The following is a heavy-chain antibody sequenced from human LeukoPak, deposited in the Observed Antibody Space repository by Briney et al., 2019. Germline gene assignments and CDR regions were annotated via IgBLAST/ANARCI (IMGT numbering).Heavy chain of an antibody. Sequence: SETLSLTCAVYGGSFSGYYWSWIRQPPGKGLEWIGEINHSGSTNYNPSLKSRVTISVDTSKNQFSLKLSSVTAADTAVYYCARAARSGSSVAFDIWGQGTMVTVSS. J-gene: IGHJ3*02. CDR1: GGSFSGYY. CDR2: INHSGST. CDR3: ARAARSGSSVAFDI. V-gene: IGHV4-34*01. D-gene: IGHD6-6*01.